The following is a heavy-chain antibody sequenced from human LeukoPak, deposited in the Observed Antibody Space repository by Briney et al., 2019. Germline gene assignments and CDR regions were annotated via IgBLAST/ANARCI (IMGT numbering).Heavy chain of an antibody. CDR2: ISTGGSP. CDR3: VRGFRGYSFDY. CDR1: GFTVSNNY. V-gene: IGHV3-53*01. Sequence: GGSLRLSCAASGFTVSNNYMTWVRQAPGKGLEWVSLISTGGSPYYTDSVKGRCTISRDNSKNTLFLQMNSLRAEDTAVYYCVRGFRGYSFDYWGQGTLVTASS. J-gene: IGHJ4*02.